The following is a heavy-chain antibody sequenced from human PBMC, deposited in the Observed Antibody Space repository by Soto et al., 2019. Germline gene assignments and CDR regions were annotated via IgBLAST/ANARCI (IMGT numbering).Heavy chain of an antibody. CDR1: GGTFSSYA. D-gene: IGHD6-13*01. V-gene: IGHV1-69*13. Sequence: GASVKVSCKASGGTFSSYAISWVRQAPGQGLEWMGGIIPIFGTANYAQKFQGRVTITADESTSTAYMELSSLRSEDTAVYYCARRIPFIAAAVDPGRFDPWGQGTLVTVSS. CDR2: IIPIFGTA. J-gene: IGHJ5*02. CDR3: ARRIPFIAAAVDPGRFDP.